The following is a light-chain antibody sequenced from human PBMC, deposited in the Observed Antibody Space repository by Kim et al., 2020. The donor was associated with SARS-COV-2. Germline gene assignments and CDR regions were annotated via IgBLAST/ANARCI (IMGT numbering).Light chain of an antibody. CDR3: QQSYSTPPWT. CDR2: AAS. J-gene: IGKJ1*01. V-gene: IGKV1-39*01. CDR1: QSISSY. Sequence: SVVDRVTITCQASQSISSYLNWYQQKPGKAPKLLIYAASSLQSGVPSRFSGSGSGTDFTLTLSSLQPEDFATYYCQQSYSTPPWTFGQGTKVDIK.